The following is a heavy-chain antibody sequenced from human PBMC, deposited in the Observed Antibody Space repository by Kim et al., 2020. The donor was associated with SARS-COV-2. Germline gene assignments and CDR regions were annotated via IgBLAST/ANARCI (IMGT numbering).Heavy chain of an antibody. Sequence: SETLSLTCTVSGGSISSSSYYWGWIRQPPGKGLEWIGSIYYSGSTYYNPSLKSRVTISVDTSKNQFSLKLSSVTAADTAVYYCASRMTTPSYYYYYGMDVWGQGTTVTVSS. CDR1: GGSISSSSYY. D-gene: IGHD4-4*01. V-gene: IGHV4-39*01. CDR2: IYYSGST. CDR3: ASRMTTPSYYYYYGMDV. J-gene: IGHJ6*02.